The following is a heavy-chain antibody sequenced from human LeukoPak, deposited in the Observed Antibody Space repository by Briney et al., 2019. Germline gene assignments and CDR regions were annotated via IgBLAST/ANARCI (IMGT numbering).Heavy chain of an antibody. D-gene: IGHD5-12*01. CDR2: IYPGDSDT. CDR3: ARRGYSGYDWAPQYYFDY. CDR1: GYSFTNYW. J-gene: IGHJ4*02. V-gene: IGHV5-51*01. Sequence: GESLKISCKGSGYSFTNYWIAWVRQMPGKGLEWMGIIYPGDSDTRYRPSFQDQVTISADKSISTAYLQWSSLKASDTAMYYCARRGYSGYDWAPQYYFDYWGQGTLVTVSS.